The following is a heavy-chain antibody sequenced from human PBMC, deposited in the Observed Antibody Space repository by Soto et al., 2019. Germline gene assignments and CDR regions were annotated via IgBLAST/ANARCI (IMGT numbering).Heavy chain of an antibody. D-gene: IGHD2-2*03. V-gene: IGHV1-2*02. CDR1: GDTFPANY. CDR3: ARDLAKGGWISCFDY. CDR2: INPKSGGT. J-gene: IGHJ4*02. Sequence: DSLNVTCTATGDTFPANYIHWVRQAPGQGFEWMGWINPKSGGTNYPQKFQGRVTMTRDTSLSTVYMTLTRLTSDDTAVYYCARDLAKGGWISCFDYWRQVTLFPAPS.